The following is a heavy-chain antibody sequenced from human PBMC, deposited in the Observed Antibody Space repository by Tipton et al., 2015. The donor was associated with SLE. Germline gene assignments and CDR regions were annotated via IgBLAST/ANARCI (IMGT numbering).Heavy chain of an antibody. J-gene: IGHJ4*02. V-gene: IGHV3-23*03. CDR3: AKIALLVSTSGDY. D-gene: IGHD1-26*01. CDR1: GFTFDDYA. Sequence: SLRLSCAASGFTFDDYAMSWVRQAPGQGLEWLSVIYAGGRTIYTESVKGRFTISRDDSRDTLFLQMNNLRVEDTAVYYCAKIALLVSTSGDYWGQGTLVTVSS. CDR2: IYAGGRT.